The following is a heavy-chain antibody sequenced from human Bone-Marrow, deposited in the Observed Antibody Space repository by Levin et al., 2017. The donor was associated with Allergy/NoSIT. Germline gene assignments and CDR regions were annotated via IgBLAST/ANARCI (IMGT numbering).Heavy chain of an antibody. CDR2: IYHSGST. CDR1: GGSISSSNW. CDR3: ARFQGYQLLHNWFDP. Sequence: SETLSLTCAVSGGSISSSNWWSWVRQPPGKGLEWIGEIYHSGSTNYNPSLKSRVTISVDKSKNQFSLKLSSVTAADTAVYYCARFQGYQLLHNWFDPWGQGTLVTVSS. V-gene: IGHV4-4*02. J-gene: IGHJ5*02. D-gene: IGHD2-2*01.